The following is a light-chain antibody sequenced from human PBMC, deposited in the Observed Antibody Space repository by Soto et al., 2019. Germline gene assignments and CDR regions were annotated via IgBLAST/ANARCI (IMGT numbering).Light chain of an antibody. V-gene: IGKV3-15*01. Sequence: EIVMTQSPATLCVSPGDTASLSCRASQNVNNDLAWYQQKPGQAPWLLIYGASTRATGIPARFRGSGSGTEFTLTISSLQSEDFAVYYCQQYDNWPLTFGGGTKVDIK. CDR2: GAS. CDR1: QNVNND. CDR3: QQYDNWPLT. J-gene: IGKJ4*01.